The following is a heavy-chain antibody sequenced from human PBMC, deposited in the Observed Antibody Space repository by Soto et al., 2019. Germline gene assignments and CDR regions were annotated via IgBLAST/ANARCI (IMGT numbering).Heavy chain of an antibody. CDR2: ISSSGSTI. Sequence: GGSLRLSCAASGFTFSDYYMSWIRQAPGKGLEWVSYISSSGSTIYYADSVKGRFTISRDNAKNSLYLQMNSLRAEDTAVYYCARQQQLVRPYNWFDPWGQGTLVTVSS. V-gene: IGHV3-11*01. D-gene: IGHD6-13*01. CDR3: ARQQQLVRPYNWFDP. J-gene: IGHJ5*02. CDR1: GFTFSDYY.